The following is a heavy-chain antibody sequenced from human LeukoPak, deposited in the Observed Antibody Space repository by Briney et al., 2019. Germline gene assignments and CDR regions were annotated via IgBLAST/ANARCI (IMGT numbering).Heavy chain of an antibody. J-gene: IGHJ5*02. D-gene: IGHD6-6*01. V-gene: IGHV1-46*01. CDR1: GYTFTSNY. Sequence: ASVTVSCKASGYTFTSNYIHWVRQAPGQGLEWMGIINPSGGSTSYAQKFQGRVTMTRDTSTSTVYMELSSLRSEDTAVYYCARASARNWFDPWGQGTLVTVSS. CDR3: ARASARNWFDP. CDR2: INPSGGST.